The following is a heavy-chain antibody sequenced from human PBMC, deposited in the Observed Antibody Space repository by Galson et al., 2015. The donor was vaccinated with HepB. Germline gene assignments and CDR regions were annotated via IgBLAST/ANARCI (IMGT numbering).Heavy chain of an antibody. J-gene: IGHJ6*02. D-gene: IGHD3-9*01. CDR1: GGTFSSYA. Sequence: SVKVSCKASGGTFSSYAISWVRQAPGQGLEWMGGIIPIFGTANYAQKFQGRVTITADKSTSTAYMELSSLRSEDTAVYYCARGGYNYDILTGYYRTFGMDVWGQGTTVTVSS. V-gene: IGHV1-69*06. CDR3: ARGGYNYDILTGYYRTFGMDV. CDR2: IIPIFGTA.